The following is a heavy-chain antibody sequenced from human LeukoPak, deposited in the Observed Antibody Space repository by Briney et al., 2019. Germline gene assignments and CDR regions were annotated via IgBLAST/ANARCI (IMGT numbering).Heavy chain of an antibody. CDR2: ISYDGSNK. J-gene: IGHJ4*02. V-gene: IGHV3-30*18. D-gene: IGHD3-3*01. CDR3: AKGSKITIFGVVIGDY. Sequence: GGSLRLSCAASGFTFSSYGMHWVRQAPGKGLEWVAVISYDGSNKYYADSVKGRFTISRDNSKNTLYLQMNSLRAEDTAVYYCAKGSKITIFGVVIGDYWGQGTLVTVSS. CDR1: GFTFSSYG.